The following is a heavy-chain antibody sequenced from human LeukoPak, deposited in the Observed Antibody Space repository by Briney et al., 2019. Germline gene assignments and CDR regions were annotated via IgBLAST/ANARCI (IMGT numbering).Heavy chain of an antibody. CDR3: ARHSAVRAALTELDY. CDR2: IYPGDSDT. D-gene: IGHD6-6*01. CDR1: GYTFTTYW. V-gene: IGHV5-51*01. J-gene: IGHJ4*02. Sequence: GESLKISCKGSGYTFTTYWIGWVRQMPGTGLEWMGLIYPGDSDTSYSPSFQGQVTISADESLSTAYLQRSSLEGSDPAMYYCARHSAVRAALTELDYWGQGTLVTVCS.